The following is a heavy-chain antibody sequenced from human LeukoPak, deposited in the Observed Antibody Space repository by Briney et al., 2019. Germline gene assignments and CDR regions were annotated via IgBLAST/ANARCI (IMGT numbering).Heavy chain of an antibody. J-gene: IGHJ4*02. D-gene: IGHD4-23*01. V-gene: IGHV4-34*01. Sequence: SETLSLTCAVSGGSFFGSHWNWIRQSPEKGLEWIGEINHSGRTNYNPSLKSRVTISVDTSKSQFFLKLTSVTAADTAVYYCAGDPTTVVTPPYYFDFWGQGTLVTVSA. CDR3: AGDPTTVVTPPYYFDF. CDR2: INHSGRT. CDR1: GGSFFGSH.